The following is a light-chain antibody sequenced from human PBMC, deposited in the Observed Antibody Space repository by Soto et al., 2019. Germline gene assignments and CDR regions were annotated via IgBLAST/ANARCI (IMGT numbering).Light chain of an antibody. Sequence: IQLTQSPSSVSASVGDSVTITFLASQGISSFLAWYQQKPGKAPKLLIYAASTLQSGVPSRFSGSGSGTGFTLTISSLQPEDFATYFCQQLNSYPITFGQGTRLEIK. J-gene: IGKJ5*01. CDR3: QQLNSYPIT. CDR1: QGISSF. V-gene: IGKV1-9*01. CDR2: AAS.